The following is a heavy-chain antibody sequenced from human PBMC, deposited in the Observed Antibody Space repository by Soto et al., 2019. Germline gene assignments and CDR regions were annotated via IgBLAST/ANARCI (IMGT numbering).Heavy chain of an antibody. D-gene: IGHD3-10*01. CDR2: INHSGST. V-gene: IGHV4-34*01. CDR1: GGSFSGYY. J-gene: IGHJ3*02. CDR3: ARGAPFIIKGAFDI. Sequence: QVQLQQLGAGLLKPSETLSLTCAVYGGSFSGYYWSWIRQPPGKGLEWIGEINHSGSTNYNPSLKSRVTISVDTSKNQFTLKLSSVTAADTVVYYCARGAPFIIKGAFDIWGQGTMVTVSS.